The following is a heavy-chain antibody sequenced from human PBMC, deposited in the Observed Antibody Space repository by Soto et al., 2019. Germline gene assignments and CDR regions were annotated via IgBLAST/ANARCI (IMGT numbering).Heavy chain of an antibody. CDR2: IYYSGST. Sequence: QVQPQESGPGLVKPSETLSLTCTVSGGSIRSYYWSWIRQPPGKGLEWIGYIYYSGSTNYNPSLKSRVTRSVDTDKCQFSLKMSSVTAADTAVSYCARQLVYGGNVCAFDIGVQGTMFTVSA. V-gene: IGHV4-59*01. CDR1: GGSIRSYY. CDR3: ARQLVYGGNVCAFDI. D-gene: IGHD2-15*01. J-gene: IGHJ3*02.